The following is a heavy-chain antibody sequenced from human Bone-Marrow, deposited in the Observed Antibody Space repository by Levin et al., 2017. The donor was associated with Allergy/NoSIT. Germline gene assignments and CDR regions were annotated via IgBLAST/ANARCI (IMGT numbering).Heavy chain of an antibody. CDR2: MNPANGKT. D-gene: IGHD2-21*02. V-gene: IGHV1-8*01. CDR1: GYIFTNFE. J-gene: IGHJ4*02. CDR3: ARGRVTHFDF. Sequence: GASVKVSCKASGYIFTNFEINWVRQAPGQGLEWMGRMNPANGKTDYAQKFQGRITMTRDASISTAYLEVSTLRSDDTAVFYCARGRVTHFDFWGQGTLVTVSS.